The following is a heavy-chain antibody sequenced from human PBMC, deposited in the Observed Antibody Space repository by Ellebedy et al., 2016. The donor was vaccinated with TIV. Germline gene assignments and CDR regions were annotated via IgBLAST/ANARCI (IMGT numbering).Heavy chain of an antibody. Sequence: SETLSLTXTVSGGSIGGYYWSWIRQLPGKGLEWIGYISYSESTYYNPSLESRASMSIDTSKNQFSLNLNSVTAADTAVYYCARDFYDILTGYDPPLEYWGQGTLVTVSS. CDR1: GGSIGGYY. V-gene: IGHV4-31*03. CDR2: ISYSEST. CDR3: ARDFYDILTGYDPPLEY. J-gene: IGHJ4*02. D-gene: IGHD3-9*01.